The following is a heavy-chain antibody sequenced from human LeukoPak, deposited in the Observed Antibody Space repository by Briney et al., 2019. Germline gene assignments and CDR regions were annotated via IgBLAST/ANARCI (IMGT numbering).Heavy chain of an antibody. Sequence: PGGSLRLSCAASGFTVSSNYMSWDRQAPGKGLEWIGYIYYSGSTNYNPSLKSRVTISVDTSKNQFSLKLSSVTAADTAVYYCARGWSSGYYYGWGQGTLVTVSS. CDR2: IYYSGST. CDR3: ARGWSSGYYYG. V-gene: IGHV4-59*02. CDR1: GFTVSSNY. D-gene: IGHD3-22*01. J-gene: IGHJ4*02.